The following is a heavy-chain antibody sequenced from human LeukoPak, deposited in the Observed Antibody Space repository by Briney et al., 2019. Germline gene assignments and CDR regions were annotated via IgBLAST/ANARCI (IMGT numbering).Heavy chain of an antibody. CDR2: ISASGSGSTT. CDR1: GFTFSSYE. Sequence: PGGSLRLSCAASGFTFSSYEMNWVRQAPGKGLEWVSYISASGSGSTTYYADSVKGRFTISRDNAKNSLDLQMDSLRVEDTAVYYCVRDGGDSWGQGTLDTVSS. V-gene: IGHV3-48*03. J-gene: IGHJ4*02. CDR3: VRDGGDS. D-gene: IGHD3-16*01.